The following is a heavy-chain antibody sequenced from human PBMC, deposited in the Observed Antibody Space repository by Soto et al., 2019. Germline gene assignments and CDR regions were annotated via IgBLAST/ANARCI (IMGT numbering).Heavy chain of an antibody. V-gene: IGHV1-69*02. J-gene: IGHJ4*02. CDR3: AAAMHNYFHY. CDR1: GCTFSSYT. D-gene: IGHD2-2*01. Sequence: HVQLVQSGAEVKKPGSSEKVSCKASGCTFSSYTIRWVRQAPGQGHEWMGRIIPILGIANYAQKFQGRVTITADKSTSAAYMELSSLRSEDTAVYYCAAAMHNYFHYWGQETLVTVFS. CDR2: IIPILGIA.